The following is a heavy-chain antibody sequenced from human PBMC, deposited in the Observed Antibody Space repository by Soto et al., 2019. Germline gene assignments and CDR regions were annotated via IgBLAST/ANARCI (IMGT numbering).Heavy chain of an antibody. V-gene: IGHV3-74*01. Sequence: EVQLVESGGDLVQPGASLRLSCTASGFTFRNYWMHWVRQAPGKGLVWVSRINPDGSNTTYADFVKGRFTISRDDAKTTLYLQMSSLSAEDTSVYYCAAAATINDAFTIWGQGTMVTVSS. CDR2: INPDGSNT. CDR3: AAAATINDAFTI. J-gene: IGHJ3*02. CDR1: GFTFRNYW. D-gene: IGHD5-12*01.